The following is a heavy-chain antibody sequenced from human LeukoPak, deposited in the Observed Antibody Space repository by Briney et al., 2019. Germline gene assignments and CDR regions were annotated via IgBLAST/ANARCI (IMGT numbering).Heavy chain of an antibody. CDR1: GYSFTSYW. J-gene: IGHJ6*02. V-gene: IGHV5-51*01. CDR3: ARMDCSGGSCYSDTLNYYYYGMDV. Sequence: GESLKISCKGSGYSFTSYWIGWVRQMPGKGLEWMGIIYPGDSDTRYSPSFQGQVTISVDKSISTAYLQWSSLKASDTAMYYCARMDCSGGSCYSDTLNYYYYGMDVWGQGTTVTVSS. CDR2: IYPGDSDT. D-gene: IGHD2-15*01.